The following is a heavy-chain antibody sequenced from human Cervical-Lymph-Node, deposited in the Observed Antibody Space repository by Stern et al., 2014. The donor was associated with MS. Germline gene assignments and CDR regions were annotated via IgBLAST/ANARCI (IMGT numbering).Heavy chain of an antibody. J-gene: IGHJ3*02. CDR2: ISAYNGNT. CDR3: ARGLLGSENAFDI. Sequence: QLVHSEAEVKKPGASVKVSCKASCYTFTSNGISCVRPAPGYAPQSLVWISAYNGNTNYGQKLQGRVTMTTDTSTSTAYMELRSLRSDDTAVYYCARGLLGSENAFDIWGQGTMVTVSS. CDR1: CYTFTSNG. V-gene: IGHV1-18*01. D-gene: IGHD2-15*01.